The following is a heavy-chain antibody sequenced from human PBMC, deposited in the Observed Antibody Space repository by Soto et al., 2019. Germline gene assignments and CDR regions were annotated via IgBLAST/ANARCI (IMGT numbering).Heavy chain of an antibody. D-gene: IGHD3-9*01. V-gene: IGHV3-21*01. Sequence: GGSLRLACAVSGFIFSRYSMDWVRQAPGKGLEWVSSIGTSGSYIYDTDSVKGRFTISRDNTKDSLYLQMNSLRAEDTAIYYCGRGSYFIGLDYWGQGTPVTVSS. CDR3: GRGSYFIGLDY. J-gene: IGHJ4*02. CDR2: IGTSGSYI. CDR1: GFIFSRYS.